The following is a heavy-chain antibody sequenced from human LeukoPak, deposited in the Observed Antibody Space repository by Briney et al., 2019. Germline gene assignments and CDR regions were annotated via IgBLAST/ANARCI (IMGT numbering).Heavy chain of an antibody. CDR3: ASSSPDYYYYYMDV. J-gene: IGHJ6*03. D-gene: IGHD6-6*01. Sequence: ASVKVSCKASGYTFTSYGISWVRQAPGQGLEWMGWINPNSGGTNYAQKFQGRVTMTRDTSISTAYMELSRLRSDDTAVYYCASSSPDYYYYYMDVWGKGTTVTVSS. CDR2: INPNSGGT. CDR1: GYTFTSYG. V-gene: IGHV1-2*02.